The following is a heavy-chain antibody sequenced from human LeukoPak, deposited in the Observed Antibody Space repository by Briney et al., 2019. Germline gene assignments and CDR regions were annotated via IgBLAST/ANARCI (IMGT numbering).Heavy chain of an antibody. CDR2: ISGSGGST. CDR1: GFTFSSYA. D-gene: IGHD5-24*01. V-gene: IGHV3-23*01. Sequence: PGGSLRLSCAASGFTFSSYAMSWVRQAPGKGLEWVSAISGSGGSTYYADSVKGRFTISRDNAKNSLYLQMNSLRAEDTAVYYCARARDGYNSNFDYWGQGTLVTVSS. CDR3: ARARDGYNSNFDY. J-gene: IGHJ4*02.